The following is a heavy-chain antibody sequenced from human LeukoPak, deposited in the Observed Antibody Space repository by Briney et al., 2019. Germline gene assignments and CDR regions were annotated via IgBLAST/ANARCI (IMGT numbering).Heavy chain of an antibody. CDR3: ARKVESKWFDP. CDR1: GGSISSYY. D-gene: IGHD1-1*01. V-gene: IGHV4-59*01. Sequence: PSETLSLTCTVSGGSISSYYWSWIRQPPGKGLEWIGYIYYSGSTNYNPSLKSRVTISEDTSKNQFSLQLSSVTAADTAVYYCARKVESKWFDPWGQGTLVTVSS. J-gene: IGHJ5*02. CDR2: IYYSGST.